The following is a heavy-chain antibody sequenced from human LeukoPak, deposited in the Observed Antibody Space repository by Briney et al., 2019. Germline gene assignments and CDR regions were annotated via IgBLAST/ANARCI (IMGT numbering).Heavy chain of an antibody. CDR1: GFIFSNYN. CDR3: AKDHGTYYDILNGYLPPGGY. V-gene: IGHV3-30*02. J-gene: IGHJ4*02. D-gene: IGHD3-9*01. CDR2: IRYDGSNK. Sequence: GGSLRLSCAASGFIFSNYNMNWVRQAPGKGLEWVAFIRYDGSNKYYADSVKGRFTISRDNSKNTLYLQMNSLRAEDTAVYYCAKDHGTYYDILNGYLPPGGYWGQGTLVTVSS.